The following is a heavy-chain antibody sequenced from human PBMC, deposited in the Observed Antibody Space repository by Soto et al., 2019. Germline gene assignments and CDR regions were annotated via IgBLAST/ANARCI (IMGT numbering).Heavy chain of an antibody. CDR2: FDPEDGET. J-gene: IGHJ4*02. D-gene: IGHD3-16*01. CDR3: STDLIGGEYPPLTPTLITR. CDR1: GYTLTELS. V-gene: IGHV1-24*01. Sequence: GASVKXSCKVSGYTLTELSMHWVRQAPGKGLEWMGGFDPEDGETIYAQKFQGRVTMTEDTSTDTAYMELSSLRSEDTAVYYCSTDLIGGEYPPLTPTLITRWGQGTLVTVSS.